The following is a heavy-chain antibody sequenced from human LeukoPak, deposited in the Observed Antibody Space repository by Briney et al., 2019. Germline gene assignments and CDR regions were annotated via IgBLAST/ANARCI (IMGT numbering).Heavy chain of an antibody. V-gene: IGHV3-11*04. CDR3: ARGRDDKILTTVTTLVY. J-gene: IGHJ4*02. CDR2: ISSSSSTI. Sequence: GGSLRLSCAASGFTFSDYYMSWIRQAPGKGLEWVTYISSSSSTIYYADSVKGRFTISRDNAKNSLYLQMNSLRAEDTAVYYCARGRDDKILTTVTTLVYWGQGTLVTVSS. D-gene: IGHD4-11*01. CDR1: GFTFSDYY.